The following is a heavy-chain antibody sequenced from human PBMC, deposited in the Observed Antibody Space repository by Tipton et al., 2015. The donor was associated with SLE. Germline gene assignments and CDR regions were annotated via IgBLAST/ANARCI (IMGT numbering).Heavy chain of an antibody. D-gene: IGHD2-2*01. CDR3: ATGGIVVVPAAMCY. V-gene: IGHV3-30*04. CDR1: GFTFSSYA. Sequence: SLRLSCAASGFTFSSYAMHWVRQAPGKGLEWVAVISYDGSNKYYADSVKGRFTISRDNSKNTLYLQMNSLRAEDTAVYHCATGGIVVVPAAMCYWGQGTLVTVSS. CDR2: ISYDGSNK. J-gene: IGHJ4*02.